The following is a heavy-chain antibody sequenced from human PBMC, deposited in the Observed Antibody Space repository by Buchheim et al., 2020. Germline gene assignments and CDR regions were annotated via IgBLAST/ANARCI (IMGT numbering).Heavy chain of an antibody. D-gene: IGHD1-20*01. CDR3: AREHYYWNRILVPDY. CDR2: IWYDGSNK. V-gene: IGHV3-33*01. CDR1: GFTFSSYG. Sequence: QVQLVESGGGVVQPGRSLRLSCAASGFTFSSYGMHWVRQAPGKGLEWVAVIWYDGSNKYYADSVKGRFTISRDNSKNTLYLQINSLRDVNTAVYYGAREHYYWNRILVPDYWGQGTL. J-gene: IGHJ4*02.